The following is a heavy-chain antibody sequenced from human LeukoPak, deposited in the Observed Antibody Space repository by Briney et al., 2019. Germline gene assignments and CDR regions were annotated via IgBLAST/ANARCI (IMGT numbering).Heavy chain of an antibody. Sequence: GGSLRLSCAASGFTFSSHAMHWVRQAPGKGLEWVTFISYDASTKYYADSVKGRFTISRDNSQNMLFLQMNSLRPEDTALYYCARGLSYYYASDYWGQGTLVSVSS. CDR2: ISYDASTK. CDR1: GFTFSSHA. J-gene: IGHJ4*02. D-gene: IGHD3-10*01. V-gene: IGHV3-30-3*01. CDR3: ARGLSYYYASDY.